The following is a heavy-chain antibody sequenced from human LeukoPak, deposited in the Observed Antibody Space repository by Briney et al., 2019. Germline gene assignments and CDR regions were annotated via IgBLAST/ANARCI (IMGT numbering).Heavy chain of an antibody. Sequence: PGGSLRLSCAASGFTFSDYYMSWIRQAPGKGLEWVSYISSSGSTIYYADSVKGRFTISRDNAKNSLYLQMNSLRAEDTAVYYCARVRGRYDFWSGYYDGFDYWGQGILVTVSS. CDR2: ISSSGSTI. CDR3: ARVRGRYDFWSGYYDGFDY. V-gene: IGHV3-11*01. D-gene: IGHD3-3*01. CDR1: GFTFSDYY. J-gene: IGHJ4*02.